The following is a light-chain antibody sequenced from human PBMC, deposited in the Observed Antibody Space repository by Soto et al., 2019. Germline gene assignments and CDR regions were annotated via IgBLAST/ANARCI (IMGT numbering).Light chain of an antibody. Sequence: QSALTQPPSASGSPGQSVTISCSGTSSDVGGYNFVSWFQQHPGKVPKLIMYEVSKRPSGVPDRFSGSKSGNTASLTVSGLQADDEADYYYRSHAATAYVFGTGTKATV. CDR3: RSHAATAYV. CDR2: EVS. J-gene: IGLJ1*01. CDR1: SSDVGGYNF. V-gene: IGLV2-8*01.